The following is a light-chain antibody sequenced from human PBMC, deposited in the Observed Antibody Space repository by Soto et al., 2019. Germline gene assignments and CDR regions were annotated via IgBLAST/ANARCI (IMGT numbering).Light chain of an antibody. Sequence: DIQMTQSPSSLSATVGDRVTITRRASQSIRSYLNWYHQKPGKTPQLLIYGASNLQSGAPSRFTGSGPGTHFTLTISSLQPEDFATYYCQQSYTTPYSFGQGTKLEIK. CDR2: GAS. J-gene: IGKJ2*01. CDR3: QQSYTTPYS. CDR1: QSIRSY. V-gene: IGKV1-39*01.